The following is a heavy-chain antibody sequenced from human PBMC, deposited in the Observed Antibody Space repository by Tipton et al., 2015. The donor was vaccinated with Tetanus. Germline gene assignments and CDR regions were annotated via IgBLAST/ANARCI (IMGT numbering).Heavy chain of an antibody. CDR2: RYYTGST. J-gene: IGHJ3*02. V-gene: IGHV4-31*03. CDR1: GASINSGGYY. CDR3: ARRYGSTWSDYGAFDI. Sequence: TLSLTCTVSGASINSGGYYWTWIRQRPGKGLEWIGYRYYTGSTYYTPYLRSRVTISFDTSQNQFSLNLTSVTAADTAVYYCARRYGSTWSDYGAFDIWGRGTLVTVSS. D-gene: IGHD3-16*01.